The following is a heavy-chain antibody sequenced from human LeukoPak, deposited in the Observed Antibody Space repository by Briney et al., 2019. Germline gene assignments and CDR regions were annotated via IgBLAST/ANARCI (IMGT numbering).Heavy chain of an antibody. D-gene: IGHD5-24*01. V-gene: IGHV3-7*01. CDR3: ARDLGWLQSDY. CDR1: GFSFSDHW. CDR2: IKKDGSEQ. J-gene: IGHJ4*02. Sequence: GGSLRLSCVASGFSFSDHWMNWFRQAPGKGLERVATIKKDGSEQYYVDSMKGRFTISRDNAKNSVYLQINSLRAEDTAVYCARDLGWLQSDYWGQGTLVTVSS.